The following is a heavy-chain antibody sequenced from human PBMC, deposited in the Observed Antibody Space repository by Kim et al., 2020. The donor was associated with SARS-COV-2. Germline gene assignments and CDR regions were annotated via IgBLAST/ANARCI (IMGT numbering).Heavy chain of an antibody. D-gene: IGHD3-3*01. CDR1: GFIFSNYG. Sequence: GGSLRLSCAASGFIFSNYGKHWVRQAPGKGLEWVAVISYDGSKRYNADFVKGRFTISRDNSKNTLYLQMNSLRPEDTAVYYCATHLGSGYYFNYWGQGTPVTVSS. V-gene: IGHV3-30*03. CDR2: ISYDGSKR. CDR3: ATHLGSGYYFNY. J-gene: IGHJ4*02.